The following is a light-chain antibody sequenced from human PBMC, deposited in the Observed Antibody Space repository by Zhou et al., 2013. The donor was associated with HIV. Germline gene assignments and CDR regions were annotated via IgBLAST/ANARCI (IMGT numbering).Light chain of an antibody. CDR1: QSVNNN. J-gene: IGKJ4*01. CDR3: QQYNNWPPLT. CDR2: GAS. Sequence: EIVMTQSPATLSVSPGERATLSCRASQSVNNNLAWYQQKPGQAPRLLISGASTRATDVPARFSGSGSGTEFTLTISSMQAEDFAVYYCQQYNNWPPLTFGGGPGVEIK. V-gene: IGKV3-15*01.